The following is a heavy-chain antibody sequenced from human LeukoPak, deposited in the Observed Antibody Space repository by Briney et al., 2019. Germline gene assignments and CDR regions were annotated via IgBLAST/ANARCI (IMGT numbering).Heavy chain of an antibody. V-gene: IGHV4-59*01. J-gene: IGHJ4*02. CDR3: AGAPNQHYFDY. CDR2: IYYTGTT. CDR1: SGSITSYY. Sequence: SATLSLTCTVSSGSITSYYWSWIRPPPGKGLEYIGHIYYTGTTDYNPSLKSRVTMSVDTSKSQFSLRLISVTASDTAVYFCAGAPNQHYFDYWGQGALVAVSS.